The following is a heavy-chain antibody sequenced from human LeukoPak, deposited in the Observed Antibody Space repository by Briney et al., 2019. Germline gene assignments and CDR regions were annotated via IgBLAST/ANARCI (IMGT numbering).Heavy chain of an antibody. D-gene: IGHD3-10*01. CDR1: GFTFSSYG. CDR3: ARDPGPTLVRGVISYFDY. J-gene: IGHJ4*02. Sequence: GGSLRLSCAASGFTFSSYGMHWVRQAPGKGLEWVAGIWYDGTNKYYADSVKGRFTISRDKSKNTLDLQMNSLRVEDTAVYYCARDPGPTLVRGVISYFDYWGQGTLVTVSS. CDR2: IWYDGTNK. V-gene: IGHV3-33*01.